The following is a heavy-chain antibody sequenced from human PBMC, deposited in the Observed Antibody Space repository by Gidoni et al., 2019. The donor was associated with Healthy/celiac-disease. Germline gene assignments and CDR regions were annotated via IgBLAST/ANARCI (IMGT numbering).Heavy chain of an antibody. V-gene: IGHV3-21*01. CDR1: GFTFSSYS. J-gene: IGHJ3*02. CDR2: ISSSSSYI. CDR3: ARDGYDSSGYGLAYAFDI. D-gene: IGHD3-22*01. Sequence: EVQLVESGGGLVKPGGSLRLSCAASGFTFSSYSMNWVRQAPGKGLEWVSSISSSSSYIYYADSVKGRFTISRDNAKNSLYLQMNSLRAEDTAVYYCARDGYDSSGYGLAYAFDIWGQGTMVTVSS.